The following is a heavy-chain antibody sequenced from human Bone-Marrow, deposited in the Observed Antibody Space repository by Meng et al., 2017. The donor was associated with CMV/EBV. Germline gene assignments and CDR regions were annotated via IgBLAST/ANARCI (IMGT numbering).Heavy chain of an antibody. CDR1: GGSISSYY. CDR3: ASSYYYDSSGYLY. CDR2: IYYSGST. J-gene: IGHJ4*02. Sequence: SETLSLTCTVSGGSISSYYWSWIRQPPGKGLEWIGYIYYSGSTNYNPSLKSRVTISVDTSKNQFSLKLSSVTAADTAVYYCASSYYYDSSGYLYWGQGTLATVPS. D-gene: IGHD3-22*01. V-gene: IGHV4-59*01.